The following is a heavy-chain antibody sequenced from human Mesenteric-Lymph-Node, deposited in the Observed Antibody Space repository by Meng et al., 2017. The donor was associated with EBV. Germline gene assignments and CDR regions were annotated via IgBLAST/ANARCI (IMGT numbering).Heavy chain of an antibody. V-gene: IGHV4-61*01. J-gene: IGHJ5*02. CDR1: GDSVSSGNNY. CDR2: IYFTGST. CDR3: AREGTTVTRWFDP. Sequence: QDQRKESGPGLVKPSETLSLTCNVSGDSVSSGNNYWSWIRQSPGRGLEWIGNIYFTGSTFYNPALKSRVTISGDTSKNQFSLKLTSVTAADTAVYYCAREGTTVTRWFDPWGPGTLVTVSS. D-gene: IGHD4-11*01.